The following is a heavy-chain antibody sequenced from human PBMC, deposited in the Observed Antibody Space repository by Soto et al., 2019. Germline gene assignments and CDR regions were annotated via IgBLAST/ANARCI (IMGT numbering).Heavy chain of an antibody. CDR3: ARGWVTTGIYYYYGMDV. D-gene: IGHD4-17*01. J-gene: IGHJ6*02. CDR1: GGSFSGYY. V-gene: IGHV4-34*01. CDR2: INHSGST. Sequence: SETLSLTYAVYGGSFSGYYWSWIRQPPGKGLEWIGEINHSGSTNYNPSLKSRVTISVDTSKNQFSLKLSSVTAADTAVYYCARGWVTTGIYYYYGMDVWGQGTTVTVSS.